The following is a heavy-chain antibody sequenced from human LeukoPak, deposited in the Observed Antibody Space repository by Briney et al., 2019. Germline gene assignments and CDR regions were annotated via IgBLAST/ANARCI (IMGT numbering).Heavy chain of an antibody. CDR3: AKAVEMATIWGFDY. CDR1: GFTFSSYG. D-gene: IGHD5-24*01. CDR2: ISGSGGST. J-gene: IGHJ4*02. V-gene: IGHV3-23*01. Sequence: GGSLRLSCAASGFTFSSYGMSWVRQAPGKRLEWVSAISGSGGSTYYADSVKGRFTISRDNSKNTLFLQMNSLRAEDTAVYYCAKAVEMATIWGFDYWGQGTLVTVSS.